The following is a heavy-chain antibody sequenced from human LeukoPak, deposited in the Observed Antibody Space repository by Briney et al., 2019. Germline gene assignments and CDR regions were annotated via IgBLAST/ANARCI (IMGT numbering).Heavy chain of an antibody. CDR2: IYSRGRT. J-gene: IGHJ4*02. D-gene: IGHD1-7*01. V-gene: IGHV4-39*07. Sequence: SETLSLTCTVSGDSVSGTRYYWGCIRQPPGKGLEWIGSIYSRGRTFYNPSLKGRLTISSDTSKNQFSLKLNSVTAADTAVYYCARGRNWNYLSYFDYWGQGTLVTVSS. CDR3: ARGRNWNYLSYFDY. CDR1: GDSVSGTRYY.